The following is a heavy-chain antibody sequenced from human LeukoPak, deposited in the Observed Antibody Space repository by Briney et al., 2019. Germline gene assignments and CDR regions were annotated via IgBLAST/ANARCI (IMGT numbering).Heavy chain of an antibody. J-gene: IGHJ4*02. V-gene: IGHV4-34*01. CDR2: INHSGST. CDR1: GGSFSGYY. D-gene: IGHD1-14*01. CDR3: ARLENITAVRLDY. Sequence: PSETLSLTCAVYGGSFSGYYWSWIRQPPGKGLEWIGEINHSGSTNYNPSLKSRVTISVDTSKNQFSLKLSSVTAADTAVYYCARLENITAVRLDYWGQGTLVTVSS.